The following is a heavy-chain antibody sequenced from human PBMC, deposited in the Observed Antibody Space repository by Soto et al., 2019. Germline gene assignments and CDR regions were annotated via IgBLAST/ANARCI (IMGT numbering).Heavy chain of an antibody. CDR3: ARDAGGWYFDWLSRPDYYYYYMDV. CDR2: INPNSGGT. Sequence: QVQLVQSGAEVKKPGASVKVSCKASGYTFTGYYMHWVRQAPGQGLEWMGWINPNSGGTNYAQKFQGWVTMTRDTSISTAYMELSRLRSDDTAVYYCARDAGGWYFDWLSRPDYYYYYMDVWGKGTTVTVSS. V-gene: IGHV1-2*04. D-gene: IGHD3-9*01. J-gene: IGHJ6*03. CDR1: GYTFTGYY.